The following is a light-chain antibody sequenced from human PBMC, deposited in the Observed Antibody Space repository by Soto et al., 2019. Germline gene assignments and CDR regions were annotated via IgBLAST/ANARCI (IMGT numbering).Light chain of an antibody. CDR3: SSYTTSSTWV. CDR2: GVT. Sequence: QSVLTQPASVSGSPGQSITISCTGISSDVGGYNYVSWYQKHPGKAPKLMISGVTNRPAGVSNRFSGSKSGNTASLTITGLQAEDEADYYCSSYTTSSTWVFGGGTKLTVL. CDR1: SSDVGGYNY. J-gene: IGLJ3*02. V-gene: IGLV2-14*01.